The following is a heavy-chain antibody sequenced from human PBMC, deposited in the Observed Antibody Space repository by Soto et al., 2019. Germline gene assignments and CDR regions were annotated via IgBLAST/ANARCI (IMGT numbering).Heavy chain of an antibody. Sequence: QVQLVQSGTEEKKPGASVKVSCKASGYTFTSYALHWVRQAPGQRLEWMGWINGGNGNTKYSQKFQGRVTITRDTSXSXAYMELSSLRSEDTAVYYCAVGGGDTSGYPLVAYDIWGQGTMVTVSS. CDR3: AVGGGDTSGYPLVAYDI. CDR2: INGGNGNT. D-gene: IGHD3-22*01. J-gene: IGHJ3*02. V-gene: IGHV1-3*05. CDR1: GYTFTSYA.